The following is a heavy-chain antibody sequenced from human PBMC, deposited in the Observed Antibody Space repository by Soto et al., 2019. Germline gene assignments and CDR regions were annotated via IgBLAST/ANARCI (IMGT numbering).Heavy chain of an antibody. CDR3: ARPLGYCSSASCYKLRGAPFDI. Sequence: QVQLVQSGAEVKKPGASVKVSCEASGYSFTGYYMHWVRQAPGQGLEWLGWLNPNTGGTRYTQKFQGRVTMTRDTSISTAYMELSRLRSDDTAVYYCARPLGYCSSASCYKLRGAPFDIWGQGTMITVSS. J-gene: IGHJ3*02. D-gene: IGHD2-2*02. CDR1: GYSFTGYY. CDR2: LNPNTGGT. V-gene: IGHV1-2*02.